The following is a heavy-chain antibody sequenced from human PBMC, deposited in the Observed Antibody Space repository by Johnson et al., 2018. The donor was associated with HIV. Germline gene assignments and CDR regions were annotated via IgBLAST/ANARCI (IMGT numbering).Heavy chain of an antibody. CDR1: GFSFDDYG. V-gene: IGHV3-20*04. D-gene: IGHD1-26*01. J-gene: IGHJ3*02. CDR3: ARYSESYARSAFDI. Sequence: VLLVESGGGVVRPGGSLRLSCAASGFSFDDYGMSWVRQAPGKGLEWVSGSNWDGGSTDYANSVKGRFTISRDNAKNSLFLQMNSLRAEDTALYYCARYSESYARSAFDIWGQGKMVTISS. CDR2: SNWDGGST.